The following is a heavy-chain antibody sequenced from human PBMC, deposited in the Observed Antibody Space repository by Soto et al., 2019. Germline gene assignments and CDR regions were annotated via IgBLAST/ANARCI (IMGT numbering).Heavy chain of an antibody. CDR1: GFTFRGYA. V-gene: IGHV3-23*01. Sequence: EEQLLESGGGLAQPGGSLRLSCAASGFTFRGYAMSWVRQAPGKGPEWVSGISGSGDSTYHAKSVKGRFIISRDNSKNTLYLEINSLRAEDTAVYYCAKAYGVSHSPFDCWGQGTLVAVSS. D-gene: IGHD2-8*01. J-gene: IGHJ4*02. CDR2: ISGSGDST. CDR3: AKAYGVSHSPFDC.